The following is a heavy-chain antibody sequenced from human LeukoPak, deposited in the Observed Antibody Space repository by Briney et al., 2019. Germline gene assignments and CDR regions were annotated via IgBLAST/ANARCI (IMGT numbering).Heavy chain of an antibody. D-gene: IGHD6-19*01. V-gene: IGHV3-30*18. CDR1: GFTFSRYG. CDR3: AKDLAVAGGGYLDY. J-gene: IGHJ4*02. Sequence: PGGSLRLSCGASGFTFSRYGMHWVRQAPGKGLEWVAVTSFDGINTYHAASVKGRFTISRDNSKNTLYLQMNSLRADDTAVYYCAKDLAVAGGGYLDYWGQGTLVTVSS. CDR2: TSFDGINT.